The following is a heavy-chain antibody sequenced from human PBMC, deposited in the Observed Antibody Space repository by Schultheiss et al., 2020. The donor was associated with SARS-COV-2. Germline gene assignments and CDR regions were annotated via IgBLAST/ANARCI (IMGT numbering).Heavy chain of an antibody. CDR3: ARMDVTVIPFHYYYYIDV. D-gene: IGHD4-11*01. CDR1: GFTFSSYA. Sequence: GGSLRLSCAASGFTFSSYAMHWVRQAPGKGLEWVAVISYDGSNKYYADSVKGRFTISRDNSKNTLYLHMNSLRVEDTAVYYCARMDVTVIPFHYYYYIDVWGKGTTVTVSS. J-gene: IGHJ6*03. CDR2: ISYDGSNK. V-gene: IGHV3-30-3*01.